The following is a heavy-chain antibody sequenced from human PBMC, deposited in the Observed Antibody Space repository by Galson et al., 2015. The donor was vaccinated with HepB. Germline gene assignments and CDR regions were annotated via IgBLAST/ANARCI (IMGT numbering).Heavy chain of an antibody. V-gene: IGHV5-51*01. CDR2: IYPGDSDT. CDR1: GYSFTSYW. CDR3: VKGASGWYRQGAFDI. J-gene: IGHJ3*02. Sequence: SGAEVKKPGESLKISCKGSGYSFTSYWIGWVRQMPGKGLEWMGIIYPGDSDTRYSPSFQGQVTISRDNSKNTLYLQMSSLRAEDTAVYYCVKGASGWYRQGAFDIWGQGTMVTVSS. D-gene: IGHD6-19*01.